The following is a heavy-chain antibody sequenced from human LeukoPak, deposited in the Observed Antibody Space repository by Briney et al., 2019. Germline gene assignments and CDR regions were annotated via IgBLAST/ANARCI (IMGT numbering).Heavy chain of an antibody. V-gene: IGHV3-23*01. D-gene: IGHD2-2*01. CDR1: GFTFSSYA. CDR2: ISGSGGST. CDR3: AKVNSDIVVVPAAASFDY. Sequence: GGSLRLSCAASGFTFSSYAMSWVRQAPGKGLQWVSAISGSGGSTYYADSVKGRFTTSRDNSKNTLYLQMNSLRAEDTAVYYCAKVNSDIVVVPAAASFDYWGQGTLVTVSS. J-gene: IGHJ4*02.